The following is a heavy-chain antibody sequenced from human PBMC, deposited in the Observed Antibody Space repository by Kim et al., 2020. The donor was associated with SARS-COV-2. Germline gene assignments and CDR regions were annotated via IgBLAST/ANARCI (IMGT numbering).Heavy chain of an antibody. Sequence: GESLKISCRGSGYRFTNYWIAWVRQMPGKGLEWMGIIYPGDSDTRYSPSFQGQVTISADKSISTAYLQWSSLKASDTAMYYCARSMGGYSGYEAYYFDYWGQGTLVTVSS. V-gene: IGHV5-51*01. CDR3: ARSMGGYSGYEAYYFDY. CDR2: IYPGDSDT. J-gene: IGHJ4*02. D-gene: IGHD5-12*01. CDR1: GYRFTNYW.